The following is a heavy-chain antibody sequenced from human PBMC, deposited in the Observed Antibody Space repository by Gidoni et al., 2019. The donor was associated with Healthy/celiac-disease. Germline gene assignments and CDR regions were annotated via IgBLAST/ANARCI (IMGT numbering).Heavy chain of an antibody. CDR2: IYSGGST. CDR3: AGLGYCSGGSCYGMDV. V-gene: IGHV3-53*01. J-gene: IGHJ6*02. D-gene: IGHD2-15*01. Sequence: EVQLVESGGGLIQPGGSLRLSCSASGFTVSSNYMSWVRRAPGKGLEWVSVIYSGGSTYYAGSVKGRFTISRDNSKNTLYLQMNSLRAEDTAVYYCAGLGYCSGGSCYGMDVWGQGTTVTVSS. CDR1: GFTVSSNY.